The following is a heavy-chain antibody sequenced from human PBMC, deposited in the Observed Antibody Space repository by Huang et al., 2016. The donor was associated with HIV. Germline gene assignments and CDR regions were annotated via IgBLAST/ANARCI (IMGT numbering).Heavy chain of an antibody. J-gene: IGHJ5*02. D-gene: IGHD6-19*01. CDR1: GDSVSSHY. V-gene: IGHV4-59*02. CDR2: LYDSGTT. Sequence: QVRLQESGPGLVKPSETLSLSCTVSGDSVSSHYWGWIRHPPGKGLEWSGTLYDSGTTKYNPRLKSRITISVDTSKNGFSLNITSVSAADTAMYFCVRDQGRLAVGGIDNWFDPWGQGALVTVSS. CDR3: VRDQGRLAVGGIDNWFDP.